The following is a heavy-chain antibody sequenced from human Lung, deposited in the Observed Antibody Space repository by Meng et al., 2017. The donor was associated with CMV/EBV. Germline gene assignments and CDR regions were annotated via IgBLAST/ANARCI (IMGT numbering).Heavy chain of an antibody. CDR1: GYTFTRYY. J-gene: IGHJ4*02. CDR3: ARDYSSSGGSVN. CDR2: INPNSGGT. Sequence: CKASGYTFTRYYMHWVRQAPGQGLEWMGWINPNSGGTNYAQKFQGRVTMTRDTSISTAYMELSRLRSDDTAVYYCARDYSSSGGSVNWGQGTLVTVSS. V-gene: IGHV1-2*02. D-gene: IGHD6-6*01.